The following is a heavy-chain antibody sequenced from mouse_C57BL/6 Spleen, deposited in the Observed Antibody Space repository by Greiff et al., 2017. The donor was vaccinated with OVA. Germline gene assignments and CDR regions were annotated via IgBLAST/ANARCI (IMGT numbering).Heavy chain of an antibody. D-gene: IGHD1-1*01. V-gene: IGHV1-54*01. J-gene: IGHJ2*01. Sequence: QVQLQQSGAELVRPGTSVKVSCKASGYAFTNYLIEWVKQRPGQGLEWIGVINPGSGGTNYNEKFKGKATLTADKSSSTAYMQLSSLTSEDSAVYFCARSGAYGSSYFDYWGQGTTLTVSS. CDR1: GYAFTNYL. CDR3: ARSGAYGSSYFDY. CDR2: INPGSGGT.